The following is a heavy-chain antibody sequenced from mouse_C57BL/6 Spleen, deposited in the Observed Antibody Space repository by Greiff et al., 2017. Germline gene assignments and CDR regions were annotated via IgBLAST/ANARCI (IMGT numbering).Heavy chain of an antibody. CDR1: GFTFTDYY. J-gene: IGHJ2*01. CDR2: IRNKANGYTT. CDR3: ARSIYYGYDFDY. Sequence: DVKLVESGGGLVQPGGSLSLSCAASGFTFTDYYMSWVRQPPGKALEWLGFIRNKANGYTTEYSASVKGRFTISRDNSQSILYLQMNALRAEDSATYYCARSIYYGYDFDYWGQGTTLTVSS. D-gene: IGHD2-2*01. V-gene: IGHV7-3*01.